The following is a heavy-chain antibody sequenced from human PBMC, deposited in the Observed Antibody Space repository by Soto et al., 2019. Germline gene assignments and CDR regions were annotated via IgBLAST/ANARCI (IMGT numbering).Heavy chain of an antibody. V-gene: IGHV3-9*01. D-gene: IGHD6-13*01. CDR1: GYTVDDYV. Sequence: EVQLVESGGGLVQPGRSLRLSCAASGYTVDDYVMHWVRQVPGKGLEWVSGINWNSGSIGYGDSVKGRFAISRDNAKNSLHLQMNSLSAEDTAFYYCVKDESINWYSGHFRHWGQGTLVTVSS. J-gene: IGHJ1*01. CDR3: VKDESINWYSGHFRH. CDR2: INWNSGSI.